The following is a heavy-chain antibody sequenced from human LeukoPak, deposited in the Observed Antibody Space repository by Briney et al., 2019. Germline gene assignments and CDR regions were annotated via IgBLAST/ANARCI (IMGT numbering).Heavy chain of an antibody. J-gene: IGHJ4*02. CDR1: GYTFTGYY. Sequence: ASVKVSCKASGYTFTGYYIHWVRQAPGQGLEWMGWMNPNSGNTGYAQKFQGRVTMTRNTSISTAYMELSSLRSEDAAVYYCARSPHYYGSGSYYFDYWGQGTLVTVSS. CDR3: ARSPHYYGSGSYYFDY. CDR2: MNPNSGNT. D-gene: IGHD3-10*01. V-gene: IGHV1-8*02.